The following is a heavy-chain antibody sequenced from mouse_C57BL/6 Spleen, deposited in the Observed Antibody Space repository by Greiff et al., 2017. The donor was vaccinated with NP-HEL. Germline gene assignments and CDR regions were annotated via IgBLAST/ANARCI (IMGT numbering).Heavy chain of an antibody. D-gene: IGHD1-1*01. V-gene: IGHV1-72*01. CDR3: ARPYDYGSSYFYYYAMDY. CDR1: GYTFTSYW. Sequence: VQLQQPGAELVKPGASVKLSCKASGYTFTSYWMHWVKQRPGRGLEWIGRIDPNSGGTKYNEKFKSKATLTVDKPSSTAYMQLSSLTSEDSAVYYCARPYDYGSSYFYYYAMDYWGQGTSVTVSS. J-gene: IGHJ4*01. CDR2: IDPNSGGT.